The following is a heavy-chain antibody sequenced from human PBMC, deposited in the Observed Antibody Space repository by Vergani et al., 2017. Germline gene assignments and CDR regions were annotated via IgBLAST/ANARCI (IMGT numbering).Heavy chain of an antibody. CDR3: ARDSRGWYRYFDY. CDR1: GFTFSSYG. D-gene: IGHD6-19*01. J-gene: IGHJ4*02. V-gene: IGHV3-33*01. Sequence: QVQLVESGGGVVQPGRSLRLSCAASGFTFSSYGMHWVRQAPGKGLEWVAVIWYDGSNKYYADSVKGRFTISRDNSKNTLYLQMNSLRAEDTAVYYCARDSRGWYRYFDYWGQGTLVTVSS. CDR2: IWYDGSNK.